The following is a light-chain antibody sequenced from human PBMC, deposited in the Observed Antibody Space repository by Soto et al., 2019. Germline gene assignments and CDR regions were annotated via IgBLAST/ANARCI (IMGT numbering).Light chain of an antibody. CDR1: QSISNW. CDR3: HQYYSYVYT. Sequence: DIQTTPSPSTLSASVGDRVTITCRASQSISNWLAWFQQKPGKAPKLLIYDASNLESGVPSRFSGSGSATEFTLTVSSLQPDDFATYYCHQYYSYVYTFGQGTKVDIK. V-gene: IGKV1-5*01. J-gene: IGKJ2*01. CDR2: DAS.